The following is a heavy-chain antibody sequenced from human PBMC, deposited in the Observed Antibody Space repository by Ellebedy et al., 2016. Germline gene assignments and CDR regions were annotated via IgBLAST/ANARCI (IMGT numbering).Heavy chain of an antibody. D-gene: IGHD3-22*01. J-gene: IGHJ4*02. V-gene: IGHV1-69*13. CDR2: IIPIFGTA. Sequence: SVKVSXKASGGTFSSYAISWVRQAPGQGLEWMGGIIPIFGTANYAQKFQGRVTITADESTSTAYMELSSLRAEDTAVYYCARGRDSSGYYDYFDYWGQGTLVTVSS. CDR1: GGTFSSYA. CDR3: ARGRDSSGYYDYFDY.